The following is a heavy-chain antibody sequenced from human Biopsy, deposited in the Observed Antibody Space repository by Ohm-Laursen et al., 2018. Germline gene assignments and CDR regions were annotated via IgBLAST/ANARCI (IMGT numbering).Heavy chain of an antibody. CDR2: INCKTGAT. D-gene: IGHD2-8*01. J-gene: IGHJ4*02. CDR1: GGTFSDYA. Sequence: SSVKVSCKTSGGTFSDYAISWLRQAPGQGLEWLGYINCKTGATNYAQKFQGTVTMTRDTSISTAYLALGSLRSADTAIYYCARDPLNGHKHFDYWGQGSLVTVSS. V-gene: IGHV1-2*02. CDR3: ARDPLNGHKHFDY.